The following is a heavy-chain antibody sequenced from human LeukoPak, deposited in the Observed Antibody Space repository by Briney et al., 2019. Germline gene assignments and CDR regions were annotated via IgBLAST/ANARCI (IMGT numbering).Heavy chain of an antibody. CDR3: AKPPYSSSWYYFDY. Sequence: GGSLRLSCAASGFTFSSYAMSRVRQAPGKGLEWVSAISGSGGSTYYADSVKGRFTISRDNSKNTLYLQMNSLRAEDTAVYYCAKPPYSSSWYYFDYWGQGTLVTVSS. D-gene: IGHD6-13*01. V-gene: IGHV3-23*01. CDR2: ISGSGGST. CDR1: GFTFSSYA. J-gene: IGHJ4*02.